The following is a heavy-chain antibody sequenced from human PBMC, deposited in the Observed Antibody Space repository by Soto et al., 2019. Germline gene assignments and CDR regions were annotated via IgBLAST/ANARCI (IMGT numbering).Heavy chain of an antibody. J-gene: IGHJ4*02. CDR2: SRNKVNSYST. CDR3: ASGSYGDEY. D-gene: IGHD3-10*01. Sequence: EVQLVESGGGLVQPGGSLRLSCAASGFIFSDHYMDWVRQAPGKGLEWVGRSRNKVNSYSTEYAASVKGRFTISRDDSKNSLYLQMNSLKIEDTAVYYCASGSYGDEYWGQGTLVTVSS. CDR1: GFIFSDHY. V-gene: IGHV3-72*01.